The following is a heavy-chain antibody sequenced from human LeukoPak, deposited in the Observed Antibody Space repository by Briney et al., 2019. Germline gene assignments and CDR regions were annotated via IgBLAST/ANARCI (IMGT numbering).Heavy chain of an antibody. CDR2: ISGYNGNT. CDR3: ARDSSSLYWYFDL. V-gene: IGHV1-18*01. D-gene: IGHD6-13*01. CDR1: GYTFTSYG. J-gene: IGHJ2*01. Sequence: ASVKVSCKASGYTFTSYGISWARQAPGQELEWMGWISGYNGNTNYAQKLQGRVTMTTETSTSTAYMELRSLRSDDTAVYYCARDSSSLYWYFDLWGRGTLVTVSS.